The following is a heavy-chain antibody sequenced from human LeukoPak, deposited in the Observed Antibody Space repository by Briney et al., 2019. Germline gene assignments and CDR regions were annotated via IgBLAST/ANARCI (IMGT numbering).Heavy chain of an antibody. CDR2: LYYSGST. CDR3: ARSLYYYGSDSFDI. Sequence: SETLSLTCTVSGGSISSYYWTWIRQPPGKGLEWIGSLYYSGSTNYNPSLKSRVTISVDTSKNQFSLKLSSVTAADTAVYYCARSLYYYGSDSFDIWGQGTMVSVSS. D-gene: IGHD3-10*01. CDR1: GGSISSYY. V-gene: IGHV4-59*01. J-gene: IGHJ3*02.